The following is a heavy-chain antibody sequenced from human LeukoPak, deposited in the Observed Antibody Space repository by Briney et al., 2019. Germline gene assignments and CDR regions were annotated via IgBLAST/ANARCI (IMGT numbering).Heavy chain of an antibody. Sequence: ASVKVSCKTSGCTFINYGISWVRQAPGQGLEWMGWISAYNGNTNYAQKLQGRVTMTTDTSTSTAYMELRSLRSDDTAVYSCARSSSGSLDYWGQGTLVTVSS. D-gene: IGHD6-19*01. CDR1: GCTFINYG. J-gene: IGHJ4*02. CDR3: ARSSSGSLDY. V-gene: IGHV1-18*01. CDR2: ISAYNGNT.